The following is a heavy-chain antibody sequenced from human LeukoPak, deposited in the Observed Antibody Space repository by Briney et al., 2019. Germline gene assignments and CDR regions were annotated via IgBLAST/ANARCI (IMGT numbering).Heavy chain of an antibody. CDR1: GFTFTSSA. CDR3: ARGGYDILTGSSPGDY. J-gene: IGHJ4*02. V-gene: IGHV1-58*01. D-gene: IGHD3-9*01. CDR2: IVVGSGNT. Sequence: SVKVSCKASGFTFTSSAVQWVRQARGQRLEWIGWIVVGSGNTNYAQKFQERVTITRDMSTSTAYMELSRLRSDDTAVYYCARGGYDILTGSSPGDYWGQGTLVTVSS.